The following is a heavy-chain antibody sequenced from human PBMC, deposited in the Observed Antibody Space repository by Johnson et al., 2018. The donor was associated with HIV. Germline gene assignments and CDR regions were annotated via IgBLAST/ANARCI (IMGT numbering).Heavy chain of an antibody. V-gene: IGHV3-7*01. CDR3: ARVPEGDDDAFDI. CDR2: IKQDGSEK. J-gene: IGHJ3*02. D-gene: IGHD2-21*01. CDR1: GFTFSNYA. Sequence: MLLVESGGGVVQPGRSLRLSCAASGFTFSNYAMHWVRQAPGKGLEWVANIKQDGSEKYYVDSVKGRFTISRDNAKNSLYLQMNSLRAEDTAVYYCARVPEGDDDAFDIWGQGTMVTVSS.